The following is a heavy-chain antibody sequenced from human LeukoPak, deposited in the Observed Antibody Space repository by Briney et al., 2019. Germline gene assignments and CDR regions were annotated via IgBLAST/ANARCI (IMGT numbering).Heavy chain of an antibody. CDR1: GGTFSSYA. J-gene: IGHJ3*02. CDR3: ARGAPLKRIIMVRGDANVFDI. CDR2: IIPIFGTA. V-gene: IGHV1-69*13. Sequence: SVKVSCKASGGTFSSYAISWVRQAPGQGLEWMGGIIPIFGTANYAQKFQGRVTITADESTSTAYMELSSLRSEDTAVYYCARGAPLKRIIMVRGDANVFDIWGQGPMVTVSS. D-gene: IGHD3-10*01.